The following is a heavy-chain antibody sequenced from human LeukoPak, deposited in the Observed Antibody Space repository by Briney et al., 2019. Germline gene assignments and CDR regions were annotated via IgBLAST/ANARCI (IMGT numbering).Heavy chain of an antibody. Sequence: ASVKVSCKASGYTFTSYYMHWVRQAPGQGLEWMGIINPSGGSTSYAQKFQGRVTMTRDTSTSTVYMELSSLRSEDTPVYYCPRDLRELPRADAFVLWGQGTMVTVSS. CDR2: INPSGGST. CDR1: GYTFTSYY. J-gene: IGHJ3*01. D-gene: IGHD1-26*01. CDR3: PRDLRELPRADAFVL. V-gene: IGHV1-46*01.